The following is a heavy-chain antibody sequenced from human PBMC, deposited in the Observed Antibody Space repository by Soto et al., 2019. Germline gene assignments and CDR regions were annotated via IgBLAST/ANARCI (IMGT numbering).Heavy chain of an antibody. CDR2: ISAYNGNT. J-gene: IGHJ5*02. V-gene: IGHV1-18*01. D-gene: IGHD3-9*01. CDR3: ARRYYDILSNWFDP. CDR1: GYTFTSYG. Sequence: ASVKVSCKAPGYTFTSYGISWVRQAPGQGLEWMGWISAYNGNTNYAQKLQGRVTMTTDTSTSTAYMELRSLRSDDTAVYYCARRYYDILSNWFDPWGQGTLVTVSS.